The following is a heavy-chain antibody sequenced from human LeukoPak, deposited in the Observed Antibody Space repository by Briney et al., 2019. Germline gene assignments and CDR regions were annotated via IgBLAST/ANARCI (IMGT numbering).Heavy chain of an antibody. CDR1: GDSVSSNSAA. Sequence: KPSQTLSLTCAISGDSVSSNSAAWNWIRQSPSRGLEWLGRTYYRSKWYNDYAVSVKSRITINPDTSKNQFSLQLNSVTPEDTAVYYCARVEVGETAMDNYDAFDIWGQGTMVTVSS. CDR2: TYYRSKWYN. D-gene: IGHD5-18*01. J-gene: IGHJ3*02. V-gene: IGHV6-1*01. CDR3: ARVEVGETAMDNYDAFDI.